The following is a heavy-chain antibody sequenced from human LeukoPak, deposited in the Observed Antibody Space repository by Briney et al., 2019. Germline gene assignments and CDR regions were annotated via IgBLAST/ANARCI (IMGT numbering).Heavy chain of an antibody. J-gene: IGHJ2*01. CDR1: GGSISTGSYY. CDR2: IHNSGRT. V-gene: IGHV4-39*07. Sequence: SETLSLTCTVSGGSISTGSYYWGWIRQTPGEGLEWIGSIHNSGRTYYNPSLKSRVTISEDTSKNQFSLKLSSVTAADTAVFYCARGAFCGDDCYLSLGWYFDLWGRGTLVTVSS. D-gene: IGHD2-21*02. CDR3: ARGAFCGDDCYLSLGWYFDL.